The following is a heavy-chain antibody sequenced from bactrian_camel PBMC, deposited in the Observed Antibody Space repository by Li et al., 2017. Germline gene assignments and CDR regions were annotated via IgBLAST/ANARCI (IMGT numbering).Heavy chain of an antibody. CDR3: AGRTDGNCGVWYLTTTSAFQY. D-gene: IGHD3*01. CDR1: DYTYTSRC. CDR2: TYRNSGNM. V-gene: IGHV3S6*01. J-gene: IGHJ4*01. Sequence: HVQLVESGGGSVQTGGSLRLSCGASDYTYTSRCMGWFRQVPGKEREGVAGTYRNSGNMYYAESVKGRFTISRDNDANTVYLQMNSLKPEDTAMYYCAGRTDGNCGVWYLTTTSAFQYWGQGTQVTVS.